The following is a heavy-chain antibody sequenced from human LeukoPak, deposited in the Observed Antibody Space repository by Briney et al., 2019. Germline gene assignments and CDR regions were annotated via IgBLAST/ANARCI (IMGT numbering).Heavy chain of an antibody. CDR1: GFLFGGHA. V-gene: IGHV3-21*01. D-gene: IGHD2-2*01. Sequence: GGSLRLSCAASGFLFGGHAMVWVRQAPGKGLECVSSISSHAAYINYADSVKGRFTISRDNDKNSLFLDTKSLRVDDTAVYFCARAAIRVDFFDSWGQGTLVTVSS. CDR2: ISSHAAYI. J-gene: IGHJ4*02. CDR3: ARAAIRVDFFDS.